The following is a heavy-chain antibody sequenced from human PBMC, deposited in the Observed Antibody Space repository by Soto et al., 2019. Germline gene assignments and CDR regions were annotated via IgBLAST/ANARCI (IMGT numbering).Heavy chain of an antibody. CDR3: ARGGIQLAYAFDY. Sequence: PSATLSLTCGVSGTSVSNYYWSWIRQTAGKGLEHIGRIYTSGSTSYIPSLKSRVTMSMDTSQTQIYLTLTSVTAADTAVYYCARGGIQLAYAFDYWGQGIQVTVSS. J-gene: IGHJ4*02. V-gene: IGHV4-4*07. D-gene: IGHD5-18*01. CDR2: IYTSGST. CDR1: GTSVSNYY.